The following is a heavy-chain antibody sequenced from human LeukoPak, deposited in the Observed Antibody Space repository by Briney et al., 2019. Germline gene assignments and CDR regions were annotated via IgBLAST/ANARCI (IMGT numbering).Heavy chain of an antibody. CDR2: IKQDGSEK. V-gene: IGHV3-7*01. Sequence: GGSLRLSCAASGFTFSSYWMSWVRQAPGKGLEWVANIKQDGSEKYYVDSVKGRFTISRENAKNSLYLQMNSLRAEDTAVYYCAKDSDSSEPYYFDYWGQGTLVTVSS. J-gene: IGHJ4*02. CDR1: GFTFSSYW. CDR3: AKDSDSSEPYYFDY. D-gene: IGHD3-22*01.